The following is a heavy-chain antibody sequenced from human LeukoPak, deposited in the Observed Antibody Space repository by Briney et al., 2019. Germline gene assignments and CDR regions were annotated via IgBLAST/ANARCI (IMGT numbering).Heavy chain of an antibody. J-gene: IGHJ4*02. CDR3: ARHAAVDVTAPSFDS. CDR1: GFTFSSYW. CDR2: IKQDGSEK. Sequence: PGGSLRLSCAASGFTFSSYWMSWVRQAPGKGLEWVANIKQDGSEKNYVDSVKGRFTISRDNAKNSLYLQMNSLRAEDTAVYYCARHAAVDVTAPSFDSWGQGALVTVSS. V-gene: IGHV3-7*01. D-gene: IGHD2-21*02.